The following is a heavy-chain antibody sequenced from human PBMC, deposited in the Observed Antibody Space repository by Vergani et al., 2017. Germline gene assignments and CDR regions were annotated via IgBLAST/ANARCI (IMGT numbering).Heavy chain of an antibody. Sequence: EVELVPSGPEMRKPGESLKISCKGSEYSFGNYWIGWVRQMPGKGLEWMGIIYPADSDTRYSPSFQGQVTISADKSISTAFLQWDSLKASDTALYYWAGHTTYADYWCREALVIVSS. CDR1: EYSFGNYW. D-gene: IGHD1-1*01. CDR2: IYPADSDT. CDR3: AGHTTYADY. V-gene: IGHV5-51*01. J-gene: IGHJ4*02.